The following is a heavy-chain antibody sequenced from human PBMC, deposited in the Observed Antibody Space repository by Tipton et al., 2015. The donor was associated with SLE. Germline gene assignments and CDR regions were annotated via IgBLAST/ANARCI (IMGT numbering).Heavy chain of an antibody. V-gene: IGHV3-23*01. J-gene: IGHJ6*02. CDR3: AKDSPPHYDILTGRYPLGADYYYAMDL. Sequence: SLRLSCAASGFIFRRYAMVWVRQAPGKGLEWVSTISGTGDATYYADSVKGRFTISRDNSQNMLYLQLNSLRADDTAVYYCAKDSPPHYDILTGRYPLGADYYYAMDLWGQGTTVTVSS. CDR1: GFIFRRYA. D-gene: IGHD3-9*01. CDR2: ISGTGDAT.